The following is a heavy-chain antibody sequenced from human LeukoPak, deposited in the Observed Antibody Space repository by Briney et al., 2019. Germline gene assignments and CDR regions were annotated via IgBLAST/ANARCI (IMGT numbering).Heavy chain of an antibody. CDR1: GFTFTRHS. V-gene: IGHV3-48*01. D-gene: IGHD1-26*01. J-gene: IGHJ4*02. Sequence: GGSLRLSCAASGFTFTRHSMNWVRQAPGKGLEWVSFIGIWGSTIYYADSVKGRFTISRDNAKNSVYLQMNSLRAEDTAVYYCARDRGNSIVGSDFDSWGQGTLVTVSS. CDR2: IGIWGSTI. CDR3: ARDRGNSIVGSDFDS.